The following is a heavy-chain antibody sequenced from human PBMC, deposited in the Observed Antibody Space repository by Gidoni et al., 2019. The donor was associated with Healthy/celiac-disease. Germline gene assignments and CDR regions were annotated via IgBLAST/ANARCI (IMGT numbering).Heavy chain of an antibody. D-gene: IGHD3-22*01. V-gene: IGHV4-34*01. J-gene: IGHJ4*02. CDR1: SGSFSGYY. CDR2: INHSGST. Sequence: QVQLQQWGAGLLKPSETLSLTCAGYSGSFSGYYWSWIRQPPGKGLEWIGEINHSGSTNYNPFLKCRVTLSVDSSKNQFSLKLISVTAADTAVYYCSRRGSFYYDSSCYYHLGYFDYLGQGTLVTVSS. CDR3: SRRGSFYYDSSCYYHLGYFDY.